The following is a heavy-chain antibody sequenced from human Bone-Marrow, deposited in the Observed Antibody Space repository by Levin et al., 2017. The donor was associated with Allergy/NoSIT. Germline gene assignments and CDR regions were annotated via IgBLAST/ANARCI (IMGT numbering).Heavy chain of an antibody. CDR2: IRSKAYGGTT. Sequence: GGSLRLSCTASGIIFGDYAMNWFRQAPGKGLDWVGFIRSKAYGGTTEYAASVEGRFTTSRDDSKSIAYLQMNSLKTEDTAVYYCASSYGSGWLDDWGQGTLVTVSS. CDR3: ASSYGSGWLDD. J-gene: IGHJ4*02. D-gene: IGHD3-10*01. V-gene: IGHV3-49*03. CDR1: GIIFGDYA.